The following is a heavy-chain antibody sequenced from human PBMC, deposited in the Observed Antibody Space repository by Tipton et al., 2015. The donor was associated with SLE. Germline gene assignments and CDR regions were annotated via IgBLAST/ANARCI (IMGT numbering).Heavy chain of an antibody. D-gene: IGHD3-9*01. Sequence: TLSLTCTVSGGSISSSSYYWGWIRQPPGKGLEWIGSIYYSGSTYYNPSLKSRVTISVDTSKSQLSLNLRSVTAADTAVYYCARDPGMSRYLDGRYFDYWGRGTQVTVSS. J-gene: IGHJ4*02. CDR1: GGSISSSSYY. CDR3: ARDPGMSRYLDGRYFDY. CDR2: IYYSGST. V-gene: IGHV4-39*07.